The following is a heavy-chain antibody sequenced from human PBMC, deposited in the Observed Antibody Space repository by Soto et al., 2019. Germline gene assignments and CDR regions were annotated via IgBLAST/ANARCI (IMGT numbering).Heavy chain of an antibody. CDR3: ASSYSSSALAVAGNGDYFDC. Sequence: SETLSLTCTVSGGSISSGDYYWSWIRQPPGKGLEWIGYIYYSGSTYYNPSLKSRVTISVDTSKNQFSLKLSSVTAADTAVYYCASSYSSSALAVAGNGDYFDCWGQGTLVTVSS. CDR2: IYYSGST. CDR1: GGSISSGDYY. D-gene: IGHD6-19*01. V-gene: IGHV4-30-4*01. J-gene: IGHJ4*02.